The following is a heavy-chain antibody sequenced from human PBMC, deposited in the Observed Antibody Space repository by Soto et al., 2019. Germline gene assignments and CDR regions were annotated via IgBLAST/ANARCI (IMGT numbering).Heavy chain of an antibody. D-gene: IGHD6-13*01. Sequence: ASVKVSCKASGGTFSSYAISWVRQAPGQGLEWMGGIIPIFGTANYAQKFQGRVTITADKSTSTAYMGLSSLRSEDTAVYYCARDRSSWYYFDYWGQGTLVTVSS. CDR3: ARDRSSWYYFDY. CDR2: IIPIFGTA. CDR1: GGTFSSYA. V-gene: IGHV1-69*06. J-gene: IGHJ4*02.